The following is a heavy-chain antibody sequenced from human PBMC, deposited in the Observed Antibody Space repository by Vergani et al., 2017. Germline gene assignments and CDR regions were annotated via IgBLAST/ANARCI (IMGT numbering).Heavy chain of an antibody. V-gene: IGHV1-46*01. CDR3: ARDREQWLIDYFDY. CDR1: GYTFTSYY. J-gene: IGHJ4*02. CDR2: INPSGGST. D-gene: IGHD6-19*01. Sequence: QVQLVQSGAEVKKPGASVKVSCNASGYTFTSYYMHWVRPAPGQGREGMGIINPSGGSTSYAQKFQGRVTMTSDTSTSTVYIELSSLRSEDTAVYYCARDREQWLIDYFDYWGQGTLVTVSS.